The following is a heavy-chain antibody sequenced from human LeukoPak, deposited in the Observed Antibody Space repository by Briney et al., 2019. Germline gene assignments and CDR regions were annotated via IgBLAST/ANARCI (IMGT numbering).Heavy chain of an antibody. Sequence: SETLSLTCTVSGGSISSGDYYWSWIRQPPGKDLEWIGYIYYSGSTYYNPSLKSRVTISVDTSKNQFSLKLSSVTAADTAVYYCARDKGVIQLWLTGPGWFDPWGQGTLVTVSS. J-gene: IGHJ5*02. CDR3: ARDKGVIQLWLTGPGWFDP. CDR1: GGSISSGDYY. D-gene: IGHD5-18*01. V-gene: IGHV4-30-4*08. CDR2: IYYSGST.